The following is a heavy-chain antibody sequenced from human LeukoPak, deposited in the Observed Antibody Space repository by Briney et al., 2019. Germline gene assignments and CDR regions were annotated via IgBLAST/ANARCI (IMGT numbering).Heavy chain of an antibody. J-gene: IGHJ4*02. CDR1: GGSISSSSYY. CDR3: ARHYYDFWSGYYQFDY. CDR2: IYYSGST. Sequence: SETLSLTCTVSGGSISSSSYYWGWIRQPPGKGLEWIGSIYYSGSTYYNPSLKSRVTISVDTSKNQFSLKLSSVTAADTAVYYCARHYYDFWSGYYQFDYWGQGTLVTVSS. D-gene: IGHD3-3*01. V-gene: IGHV4-39*01.